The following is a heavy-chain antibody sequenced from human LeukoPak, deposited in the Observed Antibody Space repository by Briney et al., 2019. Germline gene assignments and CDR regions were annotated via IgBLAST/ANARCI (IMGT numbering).Heavy chain of an antibody. D-gene: IGHD6-13*01. V-gene: IGHV1-24*01. Sequence: ASVKVSCKVSGYTLTELSMHWVRQAPGKGLGWMGGFDPEDGETIYAQKFQGRVTMTEDTSTDTAYMELSSLRSENTAVYYCATVRLIAADNAFDIWGQGTMVTVSS. CDR3: ATVRLIAADNAFDI. CDR2: FDPEDGET. J-gene: IGHJ3*02. CDR1: GYTLTELS.